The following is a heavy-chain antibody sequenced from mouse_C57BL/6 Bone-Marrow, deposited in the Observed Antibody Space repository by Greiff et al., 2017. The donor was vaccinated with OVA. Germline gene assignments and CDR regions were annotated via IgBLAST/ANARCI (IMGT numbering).Heavy chain of an antibody. CDR1: GYTFTSYW. V-gene: IGHV1-55*01. J-gene: IGHJ3*01. CDR3: ARGGYYGSRGAY. D-gene: IGHD1-1*01. Sequence: QVQLQQPGAELVKPGASVKMSCKASGYTFTSYWITWVKQRPGQGLEWIGDIYPGSGSTNYNEKFKSKATLTVDTSSSTAYMQLSSLTSEDSAVYYCARGGYYGSRGAYWGQGTLVTGSA. CDR2: IYPGSGST.